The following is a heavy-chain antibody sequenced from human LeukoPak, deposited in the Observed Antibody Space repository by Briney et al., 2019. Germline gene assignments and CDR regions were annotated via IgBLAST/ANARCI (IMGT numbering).Heavy chain of an antibody. Sequence: SETLSLTCTVSGGSISSYYWSWIRQPPGKGLEWIGNIYYSGSTNYNPSLKSRVTISVDTSKNQFSLKLSSVTAADTAVYYCARSKRGYSYGRSFDYWGQGTLVTVSS. D-gene: IGHD5-18*01. CDR1: GGSISSYY. CDR3: ARSKRGYSYGRSFDY. J-gene: IGHJ4*02. CDR2: IYYSGST. V-gene: IGHV4-59*12.